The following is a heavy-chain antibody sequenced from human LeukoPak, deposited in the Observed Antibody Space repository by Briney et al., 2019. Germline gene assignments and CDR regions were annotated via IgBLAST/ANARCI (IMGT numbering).Heavy chain of an antibody. J-gene: IGHJ5*02. Sequence: GGSLRLSCAASGFTSNSFPVTWVRQAPGKGLEWVSSITDSHGPTYNTDSVKGRFTISRDNSQNTLYMQVNSLRAEDTAVYYCTKDPNGDDVGAFDPWGQGTLVTVSS. CDR3: TKDPNGDDVGAFDP. V-gene: IGHV3-23*01. CDR2: ITDSHGPT. D-gene: IGHD4-17*01. CDR1: GFTSNSFP.